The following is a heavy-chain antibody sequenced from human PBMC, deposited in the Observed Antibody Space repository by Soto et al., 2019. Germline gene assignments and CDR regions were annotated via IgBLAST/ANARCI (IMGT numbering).Heavy chain of an antibody. J-gene: IGHJ6*02. CDR2: INPNSGGT. D-gene: IGHD6-13*01. V-gene: IGHV1-2*04. CDR1: GYTFTGYY. CDR3: ARENVGIAAAGNDYYYGMDV. Sequence: GASVKVSCKASGYTFTGYYMHWVRQAPGQGLEWLGWINPNSGGTNYALKFQGWVTMTRDTSISTAYMELSRLRSDDTAVYYCARENVGIAAAGNDYYYGMDVWGQGTTVTVSS.